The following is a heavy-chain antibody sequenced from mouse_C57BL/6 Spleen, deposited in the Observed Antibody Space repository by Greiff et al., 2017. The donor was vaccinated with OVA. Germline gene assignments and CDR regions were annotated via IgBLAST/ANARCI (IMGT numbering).Heavy chain of an antibody. J-gene: IGHJ2*01. CDR1: GYTFTSYG. Sequence: QVQLKQSGAELARPGASVKLSCKASGYTFTSYGISWVKQRPGPGLEWIGELYPRSGTNYYNEKFKGKATLTADKSSSTAYMELRRLTSEDAAVYFCARSITTVVEDYFDYWGQGTTLTVSS. D-gene: IGHD1-1*01. V-gene: IGHV1-81*01. CDR3: ARSITTVVEDYFDY. CDR2: LYPRSGTN.